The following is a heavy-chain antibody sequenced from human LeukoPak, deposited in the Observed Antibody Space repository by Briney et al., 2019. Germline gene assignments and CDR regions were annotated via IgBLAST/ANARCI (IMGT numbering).Heavy chain of an antibody. CDR2: IFYSGST. CDR1: GGSISSGGYY. V-gene: IGHV4-31*03. J-gene: IGHJ3*02. CDR3: ARKSGLFSAFDI. D-gene: IGHD3-16*01. Sequence: SQTLSLTCTVSGGSISSGGYYWNWIRQHPGKGLEWIGYIFYSGSTYYNPSLTSRVTISLDTSKNQFSLKLSSVTAADTAVYYCARKSGLFSAFDIWGQGTMVTVSS.